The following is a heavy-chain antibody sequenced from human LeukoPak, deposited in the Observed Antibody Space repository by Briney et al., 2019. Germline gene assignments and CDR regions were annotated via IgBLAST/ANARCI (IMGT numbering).Heavy chain of an antibody. V-gene: IGHV3-23*01. CDR1: GFTFSSYA. CDR2: ISGSGGST. Sequence: GGSLRLSCSASGFTFSSYAMHWVRQAPGKGLEWVATISGSGGSTFYADSVKGRFTISRDNSKNTLNLQMNSLRAEDTAVYYCAKERYSSSWYAGYWGQETLVTVSS. J-gene: IGHJ4*02. CDR3: AKERYSSSWYAGY. D-gene: IGHD6-13*01.